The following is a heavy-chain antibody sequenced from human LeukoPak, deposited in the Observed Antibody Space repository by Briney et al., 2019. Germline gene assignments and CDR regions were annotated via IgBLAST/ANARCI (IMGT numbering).Heavy chain of an antibody. CDR3: ARGRYYDYVWGSYECYFDY. D-gene: IGHD3-16*01. V-gene: IGHV4-34*01. Sequence: SYTLSLTCAVYSRSFIGYYWSWTRQPPGKGLEWTGEVNHSGSTNYNPSLKSRVTISVDTSKNQFSLKLSSVTAADTAVYYCARGRYYDYVWGSYECYFDYWGQGTLVTVSS. CDR1: SRSFIGYY. CDR2: VNHSGST. J-gene: IGHJ4*02.